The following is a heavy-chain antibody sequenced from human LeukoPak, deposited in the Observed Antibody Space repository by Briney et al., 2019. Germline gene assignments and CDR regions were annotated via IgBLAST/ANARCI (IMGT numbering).Heavy chain of an antibody. CDR3: ARDLGYCSSTSCPGGY. D-gene: IGHD2-2*01. J-gene: IGHJ4*02. CDR1: GFTFSNYG. Sequence: PGRSLRLSCAASGFTFSNYGMHWVRQAPGKGLEWVAVIWYEGSNKYYADSVKGRFTISRDNAKNSLYLQMNSLRAEDTAVYYCARDLGYCSSTSCPGGYWGQGTLVTVSS. CDR2: IWYEGSNK. V-gene: IGHV3-33*01.